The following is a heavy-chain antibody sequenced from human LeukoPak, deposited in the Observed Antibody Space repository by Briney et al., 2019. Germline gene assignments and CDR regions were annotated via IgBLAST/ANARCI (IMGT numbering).Heavy chain of an antibody. CDR3: ARGSVPAATFDY. CDR1: GGSISSSSYY. CDR2: IYYSGST. V-gene: IGHV4-39*01. D-gene: IGHD2-2*01. J-gene: IGHJ4*02. Sequence: SETLSLTCTVSGGSISSSSYYWGWIRQPPGKGLEWIGSIYYSGSTYYNPSLKSRVTISVDTSTTQFSLKMSSVTAADTAVYYCARGSVPAATFDYWGQGNLVTVSS.